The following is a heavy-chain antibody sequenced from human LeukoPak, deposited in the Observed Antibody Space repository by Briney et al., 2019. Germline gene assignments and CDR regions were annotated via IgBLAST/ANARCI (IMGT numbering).Heavy chain of an antibody. D-gene: IGHD1-1*01. V-gene: IGHV3-48*02. J-gene: IGHJ3*02. CDR2: ISSSSTI. Sequence: GGSPRLSCAASGFTFSSYSINRVRQAPGKGLEWVSYISSSSTIYYADSVKGRFTISRDNAKNLLYLQMNSLRDEDTAVYYCARDWNHAFDIWGQGTMVTVSS. CDR3: ARDWNHAFDI. CDR1: GFTFSSYS.